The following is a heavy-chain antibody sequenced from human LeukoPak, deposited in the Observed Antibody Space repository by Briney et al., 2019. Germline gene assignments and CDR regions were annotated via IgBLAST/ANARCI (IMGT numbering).Heavy chain of an antibody. CDR3: ARVNGEEFWSGTTREGCVDY. V-gene: IGHV4-59*01. Sequence: PWETLSLSCTVSGGSISSYYWSWLRQPTGKGLEWIGNIYYSGRTNYHPSLTRRVTITVDTSKVQISMKLSSVTATDTAVYYCARVNGEEFWSGTTREGCVDYWGQGTLVTVSS. CDR1: GGSISSYY. D-gene: IGHD3-3*01. J-gene: IGHJ4*02. CDR2: IYYSGRT.